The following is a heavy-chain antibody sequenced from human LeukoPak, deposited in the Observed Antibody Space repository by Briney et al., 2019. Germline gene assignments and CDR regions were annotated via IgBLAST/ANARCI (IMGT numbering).Heavy chain of an antibody. Sequence: PGGSLRLSCAASGFTFSSYGMHWVRQAPGKALERVAVIWYDGSNKYYADSVKGRFTISRDNSKNTLYLQMNSLRAEDTAVYYCATRSVYYDSSGYTFDYWGQGTLVTVSS. J-gene: IGHJ4*02. CDR2: IWYDGSNK. D-gene: IGHD3-22*01. V-gene: IGHV3-33*01. CDR1: GFTFSSYG. CDR3: ATRSVYYDSSGYTFDY.